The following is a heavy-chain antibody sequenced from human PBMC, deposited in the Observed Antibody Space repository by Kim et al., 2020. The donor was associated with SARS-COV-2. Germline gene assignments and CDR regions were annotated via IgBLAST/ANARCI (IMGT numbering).Heavy chain of an antibody. J-gene: IGHJ6*02. Sequence: ASVKVSCKASGYTFTGYYMHWVRQAPGQGLEWMGWINPNSGGTNYAQKFQGRVTMTRDTSISTAYMELSRLRSDDTAVYYCARERKVPAAPYYYYYGMDVWGQGTTVTVSS. CDR1: GYTFTGYY. CDR2: INPNSGGT. V-gene: IGHV1-2*02. CDR3: ARERKVPAAPYYYYYGMDV. D-gene: IGHD2-2*01.